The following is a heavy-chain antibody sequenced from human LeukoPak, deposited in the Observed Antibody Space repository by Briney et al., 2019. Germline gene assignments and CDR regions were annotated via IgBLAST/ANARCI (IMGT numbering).Heavy chain of an antibody. V-gene: IGHV4-4*07. CDR1: GGSMSDNF. CDR3: ARCSYYGAGNSPYDL. Sequence: SETLSLTCTLSGGSMSDNFWNWIRQPAGKGLEWVGRIYPAGFTSYNPSLKSRLTMSIDTSKNQFSLRLRSVSAADTVVYYCARCSYYGAGNSPYDLWGQGTLVTVSS. D-gene: IGHD3-10*01. CDR2: IYPAGFT. J-gene: IGHJ4*02.